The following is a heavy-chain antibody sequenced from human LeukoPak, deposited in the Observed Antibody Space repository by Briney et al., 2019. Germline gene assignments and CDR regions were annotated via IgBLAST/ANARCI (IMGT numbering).Heavy chain of an antibody. CDR3: ARDYGGSLDY. J-gene: IGHJ4*02. CDR2: IYYSGST. D-gene: IGHD4-23*01. V-gene: IGHV4-59*01. CDR1: GGSISSYY. Sequence: PSETLSLTCTASGGSISSYYWSWIRQPPGKGLEWIGYIYYSGSTNYNPSLKSRVTISVDTSKNQFSLKLSSVTAADTAVYYCARDYGGSLDYWGQGTLVTVSS.